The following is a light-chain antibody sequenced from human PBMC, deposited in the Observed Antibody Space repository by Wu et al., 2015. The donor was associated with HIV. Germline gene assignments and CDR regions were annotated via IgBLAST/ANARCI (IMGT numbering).Light chain of an antibody. CDR3: QQRSNWPPET. CDR2: DAS. J-gene: IGKJ2*01. CDR1: QSISNY. V-gene: IGKV3-11*01. Sequence: EIVLTQSPATLSLSAGESATLSCRASQSISNYLAWYQQKPGQAPRLLIYDASKRAIGVPARFSGSGSGTDFTLTISSLEPEDFAVYYCQQRSNWPPETFGPGTKLDX.